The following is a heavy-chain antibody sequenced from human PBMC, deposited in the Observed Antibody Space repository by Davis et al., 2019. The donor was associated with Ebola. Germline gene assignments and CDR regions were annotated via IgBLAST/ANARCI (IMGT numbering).Heavy chain of an antibody. CDR1: GFTFDDYG. J-gene: IGHJ5*02. V-gene: IGHV3-20*04. CDR3: ARDLLPAAAIFDP. Sequence: GESLKISCAASGFTFDDYGMSWVRQAPGKGLEWVSGINWNGGSTGYADSVKGRFTISRDNAKNSLYLQMNSLRAEDTAVYYCARDLLPAAAIFDPWGQGTLVTVSS. D-gene: IGHD2-2*01. CDR2: INWNGGST.